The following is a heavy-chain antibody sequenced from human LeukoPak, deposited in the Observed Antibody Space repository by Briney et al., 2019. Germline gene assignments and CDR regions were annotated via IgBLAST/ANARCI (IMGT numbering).Heavy chain of an antibody. CDR2: IIPIFGTA. D-gene: IGHD3-22*01. CDR3: ARDLSSGYYHHGTQNWFDP. CDR1: GGTFSSYA. V-gene: IGHV1-69*05. Sequence: SVKVSCKASGGTFSSYAISWVRQAPGQGLEWMGRIIPIFGTANYAQKFQGRVTITTDESTSTAYMELSSLRSEDTAVCYCARDLSSGYYHHGTQNWFDPWGQGTLVTVSS. J-gene: IGHJ5*02.